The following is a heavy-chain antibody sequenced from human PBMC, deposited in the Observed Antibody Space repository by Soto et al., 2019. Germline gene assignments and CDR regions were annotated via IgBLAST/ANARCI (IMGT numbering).Heavy chain of an antibody. J-gene: IGHJ6*02. D-gene: IGHD6-13*01. CDR1: GFTFSSYA. CDR2: ISGSGGST. Sequence: GGSLRLSCAASGFTFSSYAMSWVRQAPGKGLEWVSAISGSGGSTYYADSVKGRFTISRDNSKNTLYLQMNSLRAEDTAVYYCAKDRAAAGTTRKYYYYYGMDVWGQGTTVTVSS. CDR3: AKDRAAAGTTRKYYYYYGMDV. V-gene: IGHV3-23*01.